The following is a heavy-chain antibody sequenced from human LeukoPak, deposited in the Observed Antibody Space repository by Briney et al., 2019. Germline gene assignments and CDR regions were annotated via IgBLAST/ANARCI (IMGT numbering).Heavy chain of an antibody. CDR2: INPNSGGT. D-gene: IGHD1-1*01. CDR1: GYTFTSYY. Sequence: ASVKVSCKSSGYTFTSYYMHWVRQAPGQGLEWMGWINPNSGGTNSAQKFQGRVTMTRDTSISTAYMEVSRLRSDDTAVYYCATSKNWNDLDFHHGGQGTLVTVSA. J-gene: IGHJ1*01. CDR3: ATSKNWNDLDFHH. V-gene: IGHV1-2*02.